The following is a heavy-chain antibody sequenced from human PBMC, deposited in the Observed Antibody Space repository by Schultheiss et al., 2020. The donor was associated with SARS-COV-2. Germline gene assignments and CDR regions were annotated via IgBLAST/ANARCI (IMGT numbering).Heavy chain of an antibody. CDR2: IFSNDEK. Sequence: SGPTLVKPTQTLTLTCTFSGFSLSTSGMCVSWIRQPPGKALEWLALIFSNDEKSYSTSLKSRLTISKDTSKSQVVLTMTNMDPVDTATYYCARVYYYDSSGYYDYYYGMDVWGQGTTVTVSS. J-gene: IGHJ6*02. D-gene: IGHD3-22*01. V-gene: IGHV2-26*01. CDR3: ARVYYYDSSGYYDYYYGMDV. CDR1: GFSLSTSGMC.